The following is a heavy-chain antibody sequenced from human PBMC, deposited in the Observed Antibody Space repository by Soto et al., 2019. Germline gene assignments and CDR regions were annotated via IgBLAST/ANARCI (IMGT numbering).Heavy chain of an antibody. V-gene: IGHV3-33*01. D-gene: IGHD5-12*01. J-gene: IGHJ4*02. CDR1: GFTFSSYG. CDR2: IWYDGSNK. Sequence: GGSLRLSCAASGFTFSSYGMHWVRQAPGKGLEWVAVIWYDGSNKYYADSVKGRFTISRDNSKNTLYLQMNSLRAEDTAVYYCVRDLVAAYFDYWGQGTLVTVS. CDR3: VRDLVAAYFDY.